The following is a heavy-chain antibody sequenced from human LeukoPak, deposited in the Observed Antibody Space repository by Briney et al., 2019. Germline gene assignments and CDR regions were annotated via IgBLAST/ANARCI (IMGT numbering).Heavy chain of an antibody. J-gene: IGHJ4*02. CDR1: GITFSSYW. Sequence: PGGSLRLSCAASGITFSSYWMSWVRQAPGKGLEWVANIKQDGSEKYYVASVKGRFTISRDNAKNSLYLQMNSLRVEDTAVYYCARDEVVGASFDYWGQGTLVTVSS. D-gene: IGHD2-15*01. CDR3: ARDEVVGASFDY. CDR2: IKQDGSEK. V-gene: IGHV3-7*01.